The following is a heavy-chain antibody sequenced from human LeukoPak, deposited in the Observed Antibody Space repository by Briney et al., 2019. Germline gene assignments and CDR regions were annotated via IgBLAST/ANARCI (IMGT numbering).Heavy chain of an antibody. CDR2: ISNSGGST. CDR1: GFTFGNYA. Sequence: GGSLRLSCVASGFTFGNYAMSWVRQTPGKGLEWVSAISNSGGSTYNGDSVKGRFTISRDSSKNTVYLQMNSLRAEDTAVYYCAKRYCSGGSCCPDYWGQGTRVTVSS. J-gene: IGHJ4*02. CDR3: AKRYCSGGSCCPDY. D-gene: IGHD2-15*01. V-gene: IGHV3-23*01.